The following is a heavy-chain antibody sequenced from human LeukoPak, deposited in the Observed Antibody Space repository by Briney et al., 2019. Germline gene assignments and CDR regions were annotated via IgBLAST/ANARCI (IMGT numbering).Heavy chain of an antibody. CDR1: GGSISSYY. CDR2: IYYSGST. D-gene: IGHD5-24*01. CDR3: ARGPVEMATILYYYYMDV. J-gene: IGHJ6*03. Sequence: PSETLSLTCTVPGGSISSYYWSWIRQPPGKGLEWIGYIYYSGSTNYNPSLKSRVTISVDTSKNQFSLKLSSVTAADTAVYYCARGPVEMATILYYYYMDVWGKGTTVTISS. V-gene: IGHV4-59*01.